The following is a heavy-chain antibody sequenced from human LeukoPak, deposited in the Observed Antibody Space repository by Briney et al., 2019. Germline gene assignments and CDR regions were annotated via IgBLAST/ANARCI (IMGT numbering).Heavy chain of an antibody. CDR2: LDINGNT. D-gene: IGHD3-3*01. Sequence: SETLSHTCTVSGGSVSSYYWSWIRQPAGKGLEGIGRLDINGNTNYNPSLKSRVTMSVDTSKNQFSLKLSSVTAADTALYYCAKFYDFWSGYLDIWGQGTMVTVSS. V-gene: IGHV4-4*07. CDR1: GGSVSSYY. CDR3: AKFYDFWSGYLDI. J-gene: IGHJ3*02.